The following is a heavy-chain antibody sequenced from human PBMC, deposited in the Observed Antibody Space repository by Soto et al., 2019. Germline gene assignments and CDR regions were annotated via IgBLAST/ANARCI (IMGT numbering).Heavy chain of an antibody. D-gene: IGHD3-10*01. CDR3: VRDRYSSSGWFDP. CDR2: TYYRSRFFS. Sequence: SQTLSLTCAISGDSVSSYSAAWNWIRQSPSGGLEWLGRTYYRSRFFSDYAESVKSRIIINPATSKNQFSLQLKSVTPEDTAVYYCVRDRYSSSGWFDPWGQGSPSTVSS. CDR1: GDSVSSYSAA. V-gene: IGHV6-1*01. J-gene: IGHJ5*02.